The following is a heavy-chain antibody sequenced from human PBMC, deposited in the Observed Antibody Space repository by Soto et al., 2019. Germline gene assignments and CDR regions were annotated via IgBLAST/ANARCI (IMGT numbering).Heavy chain of an antibody. D-gene: IGHD1-26*01. CDR1: GGTFNLYA. V-gene: IGHV1-69*01. CDR2: IIPSFNTA. CDR3: AGGPFTLSGNYFDY. J-gene: IGHJ4*02. Sequence: QVLVVQSGAEVKKPGSSVKVSCKVSGGTFNLYAMSWVRQAPGQGLEWMGGIIPSFNTAKYAQKFQGRVTITADESTSTAYMELSSLRSEDTAVYFCAGGPFTLSGNYFDYWGQGTLVTVSS.